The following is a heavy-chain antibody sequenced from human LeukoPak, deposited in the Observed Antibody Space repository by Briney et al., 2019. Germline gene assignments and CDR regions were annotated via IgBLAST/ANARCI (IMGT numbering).Heavy chain of an antibody. Sequence: ASVKVSCKASGYTFTRYYIHWVRQAPGQGPEWMGMINPSGGSTTYAQRFQGRVTMTRDMSTSTVFMELSSLRYEDTAVYYCARDGDHSSSSLSWFDPWGQGTLVTVSS. D-gene: IGHD6-6*01. CDR3: ARDGDHSSSSLSWFDP. CDR1: GYTFTRYY. V-gene: IGHV1-46*01. J-gene: IGHJ5*02. CDR2: INPSGGST.